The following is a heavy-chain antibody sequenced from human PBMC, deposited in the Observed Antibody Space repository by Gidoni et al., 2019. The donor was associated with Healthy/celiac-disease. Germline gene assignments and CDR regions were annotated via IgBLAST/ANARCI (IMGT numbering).Heavy chain of an antibody. D-gene: IGHD3-22*01. CDR1: GDSVPRNSAA. CDR2: TYYRSKWYN. J-gene: IGHJ4*02. Sequence: QVQLPQPGPCLATPSQTLPLTCAISGDSVPRNSAAWNWIRQSPSRGLEWLGRTYYRSKWYNDYAVSVKSRITINPDTSKNQFSLQLNSVTPEDTAVYYCARDDAHSSGYYYLDYWGQGTLVTVSS. CDR3: ARDDAHSSGYYYLDY. V-gene: IGHV6-1*01.